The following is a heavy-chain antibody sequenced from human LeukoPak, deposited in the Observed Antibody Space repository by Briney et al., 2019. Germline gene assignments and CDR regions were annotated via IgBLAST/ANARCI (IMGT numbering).Heavy chain of an antibody. J-gene: IGHJ4*02. CDR3: ARGDRGGSKNIAY. V-gene: IGHV3-21*01. D-gene: IGHD2/OR15-2a*01. CDR1: GFTFSSYS. CDR2: ISSSSSYI. Sequence: PGGSLRLSCAASGFTFSSYSMNWVRQAPGKGLGWVSSISSSSSYIYYADSVKGRFTISRDNAKNSLYLQMNSLRAEDTAVYYCARGDRGGSKNIAYWGQGTLVTVSS.